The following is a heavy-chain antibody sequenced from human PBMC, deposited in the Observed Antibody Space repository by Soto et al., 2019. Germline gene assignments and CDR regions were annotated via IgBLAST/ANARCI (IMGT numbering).Heavy chain of an antibody. Sequence: SVKVSCKASGYTFNGYYMHWARQAPGQGLEWMGWINPNSGGPNYAQKFQGRVTMTRDTSTRTVYIELSSLRSEDTVVYYCPRARNYFDFWGQAALVTVSS. J-gene: IGHJ4*02. CDR1: GYTFNGYY. V-gene: IGHV1-2*02. CDR3: PRARNYFDF. CDR2: INPNSGGP.